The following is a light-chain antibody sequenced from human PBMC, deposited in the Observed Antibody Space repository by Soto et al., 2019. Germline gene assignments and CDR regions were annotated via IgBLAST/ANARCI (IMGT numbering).Light chain of an antibody. V-gene: IGKV1-5*01. CDR2: DAS. J-gene: IGKJ4*01. Sequence: DIQMIQSPSTLSASVGDRVTITCRASQSITNWLDWYQQKPGKAPKVLIYDASTLKSGVPSRFSGSGYGTEFTLTISSLQPDDFATYYCQQYNAHFGGGTRVEIK. CDR1: QSITNW. CDR3: QQYNAH.